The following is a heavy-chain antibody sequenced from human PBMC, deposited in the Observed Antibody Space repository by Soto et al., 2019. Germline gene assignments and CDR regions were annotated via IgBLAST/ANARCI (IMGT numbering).Heavy chain of an antibody. D-gene: IGHD4-4*01. J-gene: IGHJ4*02. V-gene: IGHV3-30*04. CDR3: AREDSAFDY. Sequence: QVQLVESGGGVVQPGRSLRLSCAASGFTFSSYVMHWVRQAPGKGLEWVAAIWYDGSNKYYADSVKGRFTISRDNSMNTLYLQMNRLRAEDTAVYYCAREDSAFDYWGQGTLVTVSS. CDR1: GFTFSSYV. CDR2: IWYDGSNK.